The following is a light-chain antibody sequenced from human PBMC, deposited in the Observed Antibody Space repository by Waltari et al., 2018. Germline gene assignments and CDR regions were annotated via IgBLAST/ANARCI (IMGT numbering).Light chain of an antibody. Sequence: QSVLTQPPSASGTPAHRVAISCSGSSSDIGRNAVNWFQHLPGTAPNLLIYMNNQPPSGVPDRFSGSKSGTSASLVISGLQSEDEADYYCAAWDDRQNYVFGTGTKVTLL. V-gene: IGLV1-44*01. CDR2: MNN. CDR1: SSDIGRNA. J-gene: IGLJ1*01. CDR3: AAWDDRQNYV.